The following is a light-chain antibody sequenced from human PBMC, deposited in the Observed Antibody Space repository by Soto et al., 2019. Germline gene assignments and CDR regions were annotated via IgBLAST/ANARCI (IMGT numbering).Light chain of an antibody. V-gene: IGKV3-20*01. CDR3: QQCGSSRRT. Sequence: EIVLTQSPGTLSLSPGERATLSCRASQTVNNGYLAWYQHKPGQAPRLLIFDASTRATGIPDRFSGSGSGTDFTLTISRLEPEDFAVYFCQQCGSSRRTFGQGTRLEIK. CDR2: DAS. J-gene: IGKJ1*01. CDR1: QTVNNGY.